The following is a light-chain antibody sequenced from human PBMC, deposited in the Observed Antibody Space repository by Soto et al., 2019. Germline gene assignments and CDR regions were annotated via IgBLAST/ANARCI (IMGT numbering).Light chain of an antibody. CDR3: ATWDDSLNVVL. V-gene: IGLV1-44*01. CDR2: YHN. CDR1: SSNIGSNT. J-gene: IGLJ2*01. Sequence: QSVLTQPPSASGTPGKRVTISCSGSSSNIGSNTVSWYQHLPGTAPKLLIYYHNQRPSGVPDRFSGSKSGTSASLAISGLQPEDEANYYCATWDDSLNVVLFGGGTKLTVL.